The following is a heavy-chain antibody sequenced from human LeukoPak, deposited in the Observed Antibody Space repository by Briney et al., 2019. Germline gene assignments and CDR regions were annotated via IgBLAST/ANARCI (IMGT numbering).Heavy chain of an antibody. V-gene: IGHV4-34*01. CDR3: ARDSYGSGSYYIGGMDV. Sequence: SETLSLTCAVYGGSFSGDYWSWIRERPGKGLEWIGEINHSGSTNYNPSLKSRVTISVDTSKNQFSLKLSSVTAADTAVYYCARDSYGSGSYYIGGMDVWGQGTTVTVSS. CDR1: GGSFSGDY. D-gene: IGHD3-10*01. J-gene: IGHJ6*02. CDR2: INHSGST.